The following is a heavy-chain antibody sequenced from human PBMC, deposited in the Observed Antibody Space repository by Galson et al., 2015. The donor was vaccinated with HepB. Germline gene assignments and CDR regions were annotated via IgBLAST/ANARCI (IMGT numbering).Heavy chain of an antibody. D-gene: IGHD3-9*01. CDR2: IYPGDSDT. J-gene: IGHJ3*01. Sequence: QSGAEVKKPGESLKISCKGSGYSFSDYWIGWVRQKPGKGLEWMGIIYPGDSDTRYGPSLEGQVTISADKSSNTAYLRWSRLRASDTAMYYCARGLDLKGDSSDFWGQGTVVTVSS. CDR1: GYSFSDYW. V-gene: IGHV5-51*01. CDR3: ARGLDLKGDSSDF.